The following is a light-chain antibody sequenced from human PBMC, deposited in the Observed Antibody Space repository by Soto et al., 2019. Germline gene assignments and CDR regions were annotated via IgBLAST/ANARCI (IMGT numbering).Light chain of an antibody. CDR1: QSVSSSY. CDR2: GAS. J-gene: IGKJ3*01. Sequence: EIVLTQSPGTLSLPPGERATLSCRASQSVSSSYLAWYQQKPGQAPRLLIYGASSRATGIPDRFSGSGSGTEFTLTISRLEPEDFAVYYCQQYGSSPFTFGPGTKVDIK. V-gene: IGKV3-20*01. CDR3: QQYGSSPFT.